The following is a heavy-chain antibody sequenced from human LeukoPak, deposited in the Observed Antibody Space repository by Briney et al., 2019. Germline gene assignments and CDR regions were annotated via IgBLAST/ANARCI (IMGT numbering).Heavy chain of an antibody. CDR2: IYHSGNT. Sequence: SQTLSLTCTVSGDSISSGDYYWGWIRQPPGKGLEWIGSIYHSGNTYYNPSLKSRVTISVDMSKNQFSLKLTSMTAADTAVYYCARATVTTVVPFDYWGQGTLVTVSS. CDR3: ARATVTTVVPFDY. CDR1: GDSISSGDYY. D-gene: IGHD4-11*01. J-gene: IGHJ4*02. V-gene: IGHV4-38-2*02.